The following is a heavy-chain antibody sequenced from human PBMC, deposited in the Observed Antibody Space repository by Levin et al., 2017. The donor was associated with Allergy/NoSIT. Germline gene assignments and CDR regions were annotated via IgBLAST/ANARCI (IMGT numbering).Heavy chain of an antibody. CDR3: TSEPQLLYGPPRNWFDC. V-gene: IGHV3-49*03. Sequence: PGGSLRLSCTASGFTFGDYAMSWFRQAPGKGLEWVGFIRSKAYGGTTEYAASVKGRFTISRDDSKSIAYLQMNSLKTEDTAVYYCTSEPQLLYGPPRNWFDCWGQGTLVTVSS. J-gene: IGHJ5*01. D-gene: IGHD2-2*02. CDR2: IRSKAYGGTT. CDR1: GFTFGDYA.